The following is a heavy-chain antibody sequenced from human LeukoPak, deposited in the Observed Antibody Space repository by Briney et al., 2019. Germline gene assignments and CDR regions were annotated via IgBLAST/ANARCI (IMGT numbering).Heavy chain of an antibody. J-gene: IGHJ3*02. CDR1: GFTFSSYA. Sequence: GGSLRLSCAASGFTFSSYAMHWVRQAPGKGLEWVAVISYDGSNKYYADSVKGRFTISRDNSKNTLYLQMNSLKTEDAAVYYCTRVYSGSSNGFDIWGQGTMVTVSS. CDR2: ISYDGSNK. D-gene: IGHD1-26*01. CDR3: TRVYSGSSNGFDI. V-gene: IGHV3-30*04.